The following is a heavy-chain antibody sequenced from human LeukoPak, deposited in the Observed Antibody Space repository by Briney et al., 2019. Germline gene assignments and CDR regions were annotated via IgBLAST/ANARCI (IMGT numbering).Heavy chain of an antibody. J-gene: IGHJ6*03. CDR2: IYASGST. CDR3: ARGRHSGTYSYYYMDV. Sequence: SETLSLTCTGSGGSIGSYYWSWIRQPPGKGLEWIGYIYASGSTNYNPSLKSRVTISVDTSKNQFSLKVSSVTAADTAVYYCARGRHSGTYSYYYMDVWGRGTTVTVSS. V-gene: IGHV4-4*09. D-gene: IGHD6-13*01. CDR1: GGSIGSYY.